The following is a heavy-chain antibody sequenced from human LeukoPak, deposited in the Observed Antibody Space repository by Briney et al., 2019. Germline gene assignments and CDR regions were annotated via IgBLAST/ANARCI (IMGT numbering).Heavy chain of an antibody. V-gene: IGHV1-3*01. CDR2: INAGNGNT. Sequence: ASVKVSCKASGGTFSSYAISWVRQAPGQRLEWMGWINAGNGNTKYSQKFQGRVTITRDTSASTAYMELSSLRSEDTAVYYCARVRKRYYYDSSGDFDYWGQGTLVTVSS. J-gene: IGHJ4*02. CDR1: GGTFSSYA. CDR3: ARVRKRYYYDSSGDFDY. D-gene: IGHD3-22*01.